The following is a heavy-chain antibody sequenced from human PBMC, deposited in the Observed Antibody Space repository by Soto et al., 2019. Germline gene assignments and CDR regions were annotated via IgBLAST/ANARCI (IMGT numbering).Heavy chain of an antibody. D-gene: IGHD2-2*01. CDR2: ISGSGGST. V-gene: IGHV3-23*01. J-gene: IGHJ5*02. CDR3: AKTGVPAKFARMQNWFDP. Sequence: PGKGLEWVSAISGSGGSTYYADSVKGRFTISRDNSKNTLYLQMNSLRAEDTAVYYCAKTGVPAKFARMQNWFDPWGQGTLVSVDS.